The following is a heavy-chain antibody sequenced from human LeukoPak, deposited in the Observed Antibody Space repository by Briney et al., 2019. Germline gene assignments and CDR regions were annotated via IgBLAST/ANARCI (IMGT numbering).Heavy chain of an antibody. D-gene: IGHD2-2*02. CDR2: MKRDGSEV. CDR1: GFTFSTYW. V-gene: IGHV3-7*01. J-gene: IGHJ4*02. Sequence: GGSLRLSCAASGFTFSTYWMTWVRQAPGKGLEWVANMKRDGSEVYYANSVKGHFTISRDNAKNSLYLQMNSLRAEDTAVYYCARYTEYYFDYWGQGALVTASS. CDR3: ARYTEYYFDY.